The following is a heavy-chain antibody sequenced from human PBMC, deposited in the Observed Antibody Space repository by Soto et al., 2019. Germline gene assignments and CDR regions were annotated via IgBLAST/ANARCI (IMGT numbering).Heavy chain of an antibody. D-gene: IGHD5-12*01. CDR1: GGSISSYY. CDR2: IYYSGST. Sequence: QVQLQESGPGLVKPSETLSLTCTVSGGSISSYYWSWIRQPPGKGLEWIGYIYYSGSTNYNPSLNSRVTISVDTSKNQFSLKLSSVTAADTAVYYCARLGWLHPYFDYWGQGTLVTVSS. CDR3: ARLGWLHPYFDY. V-gene: IGHV4-59*01. J-gene: IGHJ4*02.